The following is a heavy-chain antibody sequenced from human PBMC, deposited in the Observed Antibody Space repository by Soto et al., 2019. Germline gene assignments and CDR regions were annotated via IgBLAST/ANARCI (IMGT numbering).Heavy chain of an antibody. J-gene: IGHJ6*02. Sequence: PGGSLRLSCAASGFTFSSYGMHWVRQAPGKGLEWVAVISYDESNKYYADSVKGRFTISRDNSKNTLYLQMNSLRAEDTAVYYCAKMGSDFWSGYGDYYYYGMDVWGQGTTVTVSS. D-gene: IGHD3-3*01. CDR3: AKMGSDFWSGYGDYYYYGMDV. V-gene: IGHV3-30*18. CDR1: GFTFSSYG. CDR2: ISYDESNK.